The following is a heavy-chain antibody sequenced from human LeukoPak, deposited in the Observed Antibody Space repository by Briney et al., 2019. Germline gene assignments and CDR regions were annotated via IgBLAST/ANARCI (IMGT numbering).Heavy chain of an antibody. D-gene: IGHD4-11*01. V-gene: IGHV1-24*01. J-gene: IGHJ4*02. CDR2: FDRENDET. CDR3: VADHYNNHGNFDF. Sequence: ASVRLSCTVSGFILTEVSIHWLRQAPRKGPEWMGSFDRENDETISSHNFQGRVAMTEDTSADTAYMELTSLRSDDTAVSYCVADHYNNHGNFDFWGQGTLVTVSS. CDR1: GFILTEVS.